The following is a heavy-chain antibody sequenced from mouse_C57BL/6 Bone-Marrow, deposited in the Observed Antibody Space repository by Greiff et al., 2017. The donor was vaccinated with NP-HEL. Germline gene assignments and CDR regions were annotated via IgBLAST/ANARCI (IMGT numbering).Heavy chain of an antibody. V-gene: IGHV5-9-1*02. Sequence: EVHLVESGEGLVKPGGSLKLSCAASGFTFSSYAMSWVRQAPEKRLEWVAYISSGGDYIYYADTVKGRFTISRDNARNTLYLQSSGLKSEDTAMYYCTRAPGGGFDYWGKGTTLTVSS. CDR2: ISSGGDYI. CDR3: TRAPGGGFDY. J-gene: IGHJ2*01. D-gene: IGHD4-1*01. CDR1: GFTFSSYA.